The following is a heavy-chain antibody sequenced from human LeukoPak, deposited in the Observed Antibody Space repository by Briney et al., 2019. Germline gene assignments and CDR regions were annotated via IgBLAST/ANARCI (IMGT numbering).Heavy chain of an antibody. Sequence: GASVKVSCKASGYTFTSYVIHWVRQAPGQRLEWMGWINAGNGNTKYSQEFQDRVTITRDTSASTAYMELSSLRSEDTAVYYCAREYQVAATPYFDYWGQGTLVTVSS. V-gene: IGHV1-3*03. CDR1: GYTFTSYV. D-gene: IGHD2-15*01. CDR2: INAGNGNT. CDR3: AREYQVAATPYFDY. J-gene: IGHJ4*02.